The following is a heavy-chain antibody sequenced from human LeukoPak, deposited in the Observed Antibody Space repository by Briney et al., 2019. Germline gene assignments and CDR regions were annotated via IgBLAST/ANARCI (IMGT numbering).Heavy chain of an antibody. CDR2: INPNSGGT. V-gene: IGHV1-2*02. CDR3: AREKDYMDV. Sequence: ASVKVSCKTSGYTFNSYGISWVRQAPGQGLEWMGWINPNSGGTNYAQKFQGRVTMTRDTSISTAYMELSRLRSDDTAVYYCAREKDYMDVWGKGTTVTVSS. CDR1: GYTFNSYG. J-gene: IGHJ6*03.